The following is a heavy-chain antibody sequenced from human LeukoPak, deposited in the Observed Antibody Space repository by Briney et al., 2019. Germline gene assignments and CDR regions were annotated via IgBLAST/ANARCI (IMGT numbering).Heavy chain of an antibody. D-gene: IGHD3/OR15-3a*01. J-gene: IGHJ4*02. CDR3: ARDRDWLPLDY. Sequence: GGSLRLSCAASGFTFSNSWMHWVRQAPGKGLVWVSRIKSDGSSTSYADSVKGRFTISRDNAKNTLYLQMNSLRAEDTAVYYCARDRDWLPLDYWGQGTLVTVSS. CDR1: GFTFSNSW. CDR2: IKSDGSST. V-gene: IGHV3-74*01.